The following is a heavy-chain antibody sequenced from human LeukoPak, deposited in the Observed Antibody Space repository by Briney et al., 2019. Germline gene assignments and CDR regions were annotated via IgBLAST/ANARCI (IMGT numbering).Heavy chain of an antibody. CDR2: IYSDGSST. CDR1: GFTFSSYW. J-gene: IGHJ4*02. Sequence: GGSLRLSCAASGFTFSSYWMHWVRQAPGKGLVWVSRIYSDGSSTTYADSVKGRFTISRDNSKNTLYPQMNSLRPEDTAVYYCAKRRGAAAGTVFDYWGQGTLVTVSS. CDR3: AKRRGAAAGTVFDY. D-gene: IGHD6-13*01. V-gene: IGHV3-74*01.